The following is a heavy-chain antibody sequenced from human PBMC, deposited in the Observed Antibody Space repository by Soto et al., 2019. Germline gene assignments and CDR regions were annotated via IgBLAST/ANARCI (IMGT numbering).Heavy chain of an antibody. CDR1: GFTFSSYA. J-gene: IGHJ5*02. Sequence: PGGSLRLSCAASGFTFSSYAMSWVRQAPGKGLEWVSAISGSGGSTYYADSVKGRFTISRDNSKNTLYLQMNSLRAEDTAVYYCAKDATGCSSTSCYFTWFDPWGQGTLVTVSS. V-gene: IGHV3-23*01. CDR2: ISGSGGST. CDR3: AKDATGCSSTSCYFTWFDP. D-gene: IGHD2-2*01.